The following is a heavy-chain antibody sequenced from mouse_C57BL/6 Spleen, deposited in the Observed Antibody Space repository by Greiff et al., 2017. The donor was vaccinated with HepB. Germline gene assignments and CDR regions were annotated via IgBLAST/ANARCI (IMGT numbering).Heavy chain of an antibody. CDR2: IHPNSGST. V-gene: IGHV1-64*01. CDR3: AREEDCVLNWYFDV. J-gene: IGHJ1*03. CDR1: GYTFTSYW. Sequence: QVQLQQPGAELVKPGASVKLSCKASGYTFTSYWMHWVKQRPGQGLEWIGMIHPNSGSTNYNEKFKSKATLTVDKSSSTAYMQLSSLTSEDSAVYYCAREEDCVLNWYFDVWGTGTTVTVSS.